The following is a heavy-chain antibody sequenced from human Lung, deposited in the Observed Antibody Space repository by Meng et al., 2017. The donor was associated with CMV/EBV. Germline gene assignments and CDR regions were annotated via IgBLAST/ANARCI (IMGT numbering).Heavy chain of an antibody. CDR3: ARGKQDAWELLAY. D-gene: IGHD1-26*01. V-gene: IGHV4-4*02. J-gene: IGHJ4*02. Sequence: QVRLQDPGPGLVKPSGTLSLTCGVSGVSISSNIRWTWVRQPPGKGLEWIGDIDDSGSTNYNPSLNSRISISLDKSKNHFSLKVNSVTAADTAVYYCARGKQDAWELLAYWGQGALVTVSS. CDR1: GVSISSNIR. CDR2: IDDSGST.